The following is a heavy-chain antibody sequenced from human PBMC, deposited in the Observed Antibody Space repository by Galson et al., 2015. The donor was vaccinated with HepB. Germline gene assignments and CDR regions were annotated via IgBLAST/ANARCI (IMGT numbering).Heavy chain of an antibody. D-gene: IGHD6-19*01. J-gene: IGHJ4*02. CDR1: GFTFSNYG. Sequence: SLRLSCAASGFTFSNYGMTWVRQAPGKGLEWVSSISGSGESTYYADSVRVRFTISRDNSKNTLYLQMNTLRAEDTAIYYCAKVLGGWYFDHWGQETLVTVSS. CDR2: ISGSGEST. CDR3: AKVLGGWYFDH. V-gene: IGHV3-23*01.